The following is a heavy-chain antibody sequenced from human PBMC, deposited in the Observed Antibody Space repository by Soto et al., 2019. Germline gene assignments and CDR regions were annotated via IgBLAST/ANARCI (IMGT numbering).Heavy chain of an antibody. CDR1: GFSFSSYA. CDR3: ARPAYSSGWYAGIDY. CDR2: MSFDGSSR. D-gene: IGHD6-19*01. Sequence: QVQLVESGGGVVQPGRSLRLSCAASGFSFSSYAMHWVRQAPGKGLEWVAFMSFDGSSRYNADSVKGRFTISRDNSKNTLYLQMNGLKGDDTAVYYCARPAYSSGWYAGIDYWGQGTLVTVSS. J-gene: IGHJ4*02. V-gene: IGHV3-30*04.